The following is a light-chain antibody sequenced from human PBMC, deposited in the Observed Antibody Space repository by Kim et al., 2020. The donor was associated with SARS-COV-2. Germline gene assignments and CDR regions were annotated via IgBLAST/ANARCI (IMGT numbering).Light chain of an antibody. Sequence: QSVLTQPPSVSGAPGQRVTISCTGSSSNIGAGYDVHWYQQLPGTAPKLLIYGNSNRPSGVPDLFSGSKSGTSASLAITGLQAEDEADYYCQSYDSSLREVFGGGTQLTVL. J-gene: IGLJ3*02. CDR2: GNS. V-gene: IGLV1-40*01. CDR3: QSYDSSLREV. CDR1: SSNIGAGYD.